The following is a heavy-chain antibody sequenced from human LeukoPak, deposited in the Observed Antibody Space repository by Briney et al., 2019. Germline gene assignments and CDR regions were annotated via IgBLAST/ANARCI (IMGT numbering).Heavy chain of an antibody. V-gene: IGHV3-23*01. CDR2: LSGTTGST. J-gene: IGHJ4*02. CDR1: GSTFSNYA. D-gene: IGHD5-24*01. CDR3: AKGREMATITDFDY. Sequence: GGSLRLSCAASGSTFSNYAMSWVRQAPGKGLEWVSGLSGTTGSTYYADSVKGRFTISRDNSENMLYLQMNSLGAEDTALYYCAKGREMATITDFDYWGQGTLVTVSS.